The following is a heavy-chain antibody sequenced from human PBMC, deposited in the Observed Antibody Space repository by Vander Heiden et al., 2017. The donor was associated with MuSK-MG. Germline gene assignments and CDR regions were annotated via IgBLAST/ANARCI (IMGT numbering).Heavy chain of an antibody. J-gene: IGHJ5*02. V-gene: IGHV1-69*06. CDR3: ASCPAIWSGYGNWFDP. Sequence: QVQLVQSGAEVKKPGSSVKVSCKASGGTFSSYAISWVRQAPGQGLEWMGGIIPIFGTANYAQKFQGRVTITADKSTSTAYMELSSLRSEDTAVYYCASCPAIWSGYGNWFDPWGQGTLVTVSS. CDR1: GGTFSSYA. D-gene: IGHD3-3*01. CDR2: IIPIFGTA.